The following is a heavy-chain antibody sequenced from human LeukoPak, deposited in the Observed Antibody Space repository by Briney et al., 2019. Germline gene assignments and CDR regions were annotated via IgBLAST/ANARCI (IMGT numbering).Heavy chain of an antibody. J-gene: IGHJ6*03. CDR2: IYYSGST. V-gene: IGHV4-59*11. Sequence: PSETLSLTCTLSGGSISSHYWSWIRQPPGKGLEWIGYIYYSGSTNYNPSLKSRVTISVDTSKNQFSLKLSSVTAADTAVYYCARASVTYYYYYYMDVWGKGTTVTVSS. D-gene: IGHD4-11*01. CDR3: ARASVTYYYYYYMDV. CDR1: GGSISSHY.